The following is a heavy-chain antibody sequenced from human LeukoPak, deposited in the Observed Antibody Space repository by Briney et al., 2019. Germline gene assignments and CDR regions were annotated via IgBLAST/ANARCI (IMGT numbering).Heavy chain of an antibody. Sequence: PGGSLRLSCAASGFTFSSYEMNWVRQAPGKGLEWVSYISSRGSTIYYADSVKGRFTISRDNAKNSLYLRMNSLRAEDTAVYYCARVYHYDSSGYYSYYFDYWGQGTLVTVSS. CDR1: GFTFSSYE. V-gene: IGHV3-48*03. CDR2: ISSRGSTI. CDR3: ARVYHYDSSGYYSYYFDY. D-gene: IGHD3-22*01. J-gene: IGHJ4*02.